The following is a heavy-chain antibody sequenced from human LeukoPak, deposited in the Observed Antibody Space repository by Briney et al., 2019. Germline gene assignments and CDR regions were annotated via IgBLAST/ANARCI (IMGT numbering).Heavy chain of an antibody. D-gene: IGHD2-15*01. CDR2: TMLDGSAE. Sequence: GGSLRFSCAASGFTFRNYWMGWVRQAPGKGLEWGTNTMLDGSAEYYADSVRGRFTTSRDNANNFLYLQMNRLRAEATAVYYCARDGGLNANFDCWGQGTLVTVSS. CDR1: GFTFRNYW. CDR3: ARDGGLNANFDC. J-gene: IGHJ4*02. V-gene: IGHV3-7*01.